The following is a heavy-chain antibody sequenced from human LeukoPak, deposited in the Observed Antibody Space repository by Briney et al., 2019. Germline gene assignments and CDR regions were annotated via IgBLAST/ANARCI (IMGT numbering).Heavy chain of an antibody. CDR1: GFTFSSYG. CDR3: AKDGGYSSGWYVLIDY. CDR2: ISYDGSNK. D-gene: IGHD6-19*01. Sequence: GSLRHSCAASGFTFSSYGMHWVRQAPGKGLEWVAVISYDGSNKYYADSVKGRFTISRDNSKNTLYLQMNSLRAEDTAVYYCAKDGGYSSGWYVLIDYWGQGTLVTVSS. V-gene: IGHV3-30*18. J-gene: IGHJ4*02.